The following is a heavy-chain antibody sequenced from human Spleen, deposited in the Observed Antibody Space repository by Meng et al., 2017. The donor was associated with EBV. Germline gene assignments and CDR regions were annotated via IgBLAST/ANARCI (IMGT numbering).Heavy chain of an antibody. CDR3: ARTVGATSVFDY. D-gene: IGHD1-26*01. CDR1: GCYISSMNW. V-gene: IGHV4-4*02. Sequence: QAQLQGSGPGVVKPSYTLALTCAVSGCYISSMNWWNWVRQPPGKGLEWIGDIYHTANTNYNPSIKSRVTISVDTSKNQFSLNLSSVTAADTAVYYCARTVGATSVFDYWGQGTLVTVSS. J-gene: IGHJ4*02. CDR2: IYHTANT.